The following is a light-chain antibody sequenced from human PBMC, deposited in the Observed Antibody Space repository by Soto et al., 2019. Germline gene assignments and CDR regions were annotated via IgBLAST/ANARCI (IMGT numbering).Light chain of an antibody. CDR1: QSIRSW. Sequence: DIQMTQSPSTLSASVGDRVTITCRASQSIRSWLAWYQQKPGKAPKLLIYKASSLESGVPSRFSGSESGTEFTLTISSLQPDDSATYYCQQYNSYWTFGQGTKVKIK. J-gene: IGKJ1*01. V-gene: IGKV1-5*03. CDR3: QQYNSYWT. CDR2: KAS.